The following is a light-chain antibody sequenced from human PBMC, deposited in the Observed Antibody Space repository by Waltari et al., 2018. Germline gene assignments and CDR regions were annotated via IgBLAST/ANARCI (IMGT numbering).Light chain of an antibody. CDR3: MKGTHWPRT. J-gene: IGKJ1*01. V-gene: IGKV2-30*02. Sequence: DVVMAQSPLSLPVTLGQPASIPCRSSQSLLQSDGNTYLNWFQQRPGQSPRRLIYKVSTRESGCPDRFGGSGSGNDFTLKISRVEAEDVGVYDCMKGTHWPRTFGEGTKVKIK. CDR1: QSLLQSDGNTY. CDR2: KVS.